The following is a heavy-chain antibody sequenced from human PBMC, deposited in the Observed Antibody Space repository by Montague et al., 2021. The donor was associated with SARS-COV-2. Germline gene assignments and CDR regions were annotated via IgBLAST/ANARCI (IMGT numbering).Heavy chain of an antibody. CDR3: AHLIRYYDIFTGIPFDD. D-gene: IGHD3-9*01. CDR1: GFSLSTPNVG. J-gene: IGHJ4*02. CDR2: IYSNGDK. Sequence: PALGKPTQTLTLTCTFSGFSLSTPNVGVAWTRQPPGKALEWLAVIYSNGDKRYSPSLQRRLTITKDTSRNQVVVSLTNVDPLDTATYYCAHLIRYYDIFTGIPFDDWGQGTQVTVSS. V-gene: IGHV2-5*01.